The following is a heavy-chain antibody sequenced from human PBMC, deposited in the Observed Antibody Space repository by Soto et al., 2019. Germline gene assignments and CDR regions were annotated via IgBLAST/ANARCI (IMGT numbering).Heavy chain of an antibody. CDR2: IYSGGST. CDR3: AREKRGYSYGRDYSSSPC. J-gene: IGHJ4*02. CDR1: GFTVSSNY. V-gene: IGHV3-53*01. D-gene: IGHD5-18*01. Sequence: GGSLRLSCAASGFTVSSNYMSWVRQAPGKGLEWVSVIYSGGSTYYADSVKGRFTISRDNSKNTLYLQMNSLRAEDTAVYDCAREKRGYSYGRDYSSSPCWGQGTLVTVSS.